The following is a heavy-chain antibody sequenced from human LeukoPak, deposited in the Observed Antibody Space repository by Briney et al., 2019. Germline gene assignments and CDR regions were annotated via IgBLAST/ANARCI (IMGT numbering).Heavy chain of an antibody. J-gene: IGHJ4*02. CDR2: IYKSGSNSENT. CDR3: ARASLSIGGYSSFDY. CDR1: GGSIRRHY. Sequence: PSETLSLTCTVSGGSIRRHYRSWIRQSAGKGLEWIGRIYKSGSNSENTNYNPSLESRVTVAADTSNNQFSLTLSSVTAADTAAYYCARASLSIGGYSSFDYWGQGILVTVSS. V-gene: IGHV4-4*07. D-gene: IGHD2-15*01.